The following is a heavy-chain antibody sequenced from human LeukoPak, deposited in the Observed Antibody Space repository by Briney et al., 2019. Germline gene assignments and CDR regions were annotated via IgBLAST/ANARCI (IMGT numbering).Heavy chain of an antibody. J-gene: IGHJ6*02. CDR3: ARGRSNYYGMDV. CDR2: IYYNGNT. CDR1: DGSINSYY. Sequence: PSETLSLTCSVSDGSINSYYWNWIRRPPGKGLEWVGYIYYNGNTNYSPTLKSRVTMSVDTSKNLFSLKVSSVTAADTTVYYCARGRSNYYGMDVWGQGTTVTVSS. V-gene: IGHV4-59*01. D-gene: IGHD1-26*01.